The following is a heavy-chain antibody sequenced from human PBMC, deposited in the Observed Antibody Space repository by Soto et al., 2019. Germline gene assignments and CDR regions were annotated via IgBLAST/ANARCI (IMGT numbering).Heavy chain of an antibody. J-gene: IGHJ6*02. Sequence: SVKVSCKASGGTFSSYAIIWVRQAPGQGLEWMGGIIPIFGTANYAQKFQGRVTITADESTSTAYMELSSVRSEDTAVYYCARGLWPGANYYYYGMDVWVQGTTVTVSS. D-gene: IGHD3-10*01. CDR3: ARGLWPGANYYYYGMDV. CDR1: GGTFSSYA. CDR2: IIPIFGTA. V-gene: IGHV1-69*13.